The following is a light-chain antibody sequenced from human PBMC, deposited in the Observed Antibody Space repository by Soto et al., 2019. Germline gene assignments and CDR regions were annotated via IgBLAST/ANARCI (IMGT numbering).Light chain of an antibody. CDR1: SGSIASNY. Sequence: NFMLTQPHSVSESPGKTVTISCTRSSGSIASNYVQWYQQRPGSAPTTVIYEDNQRPSGVPDRFSGSIDSSSNSASLTISGLKTEDEADYYCQSYDSSNPHFGTGTKVTVL. CDR3: QSYDSSNPH. CDR2: EDN. V-gene: IGLV6-57*04. J-gene: IGLJ1*01.